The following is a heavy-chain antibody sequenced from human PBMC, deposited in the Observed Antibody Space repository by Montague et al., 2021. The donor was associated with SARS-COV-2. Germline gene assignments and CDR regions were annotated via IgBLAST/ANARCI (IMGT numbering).Heavy chain of an antibody. D-gene: IGHD4-11*01. J-gene: IGHJ6*02. CDR1: GGSVGGYF. V-gene: IGHV4-59*02. Sequence: SETLSLTCTVSGGSVGGYFWSWIRQPPGKGLEWIGFNSDRGRSNYNPSLRSRVAISIDTANNRSSLNLGSVTAADTAVYYCAREYRLQYWEWTGKRYDYYGMDIWGQGTTVTVSS. CDR3: AREYRLQYWEWTGKRYDYYGMDI. CDR2: NSDRGRS.